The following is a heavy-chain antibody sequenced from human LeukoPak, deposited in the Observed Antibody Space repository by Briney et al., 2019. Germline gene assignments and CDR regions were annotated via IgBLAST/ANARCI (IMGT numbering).Heavy chain of an antibody. V-gene: IGHV3-23*01. D-gene: IGHD3-10*01. CDR1: GFTFSSYV. Sequence: PGGSLRLSCAASGFTFSSYVLSWVRQAPGKGLEWVSSISGSGENTYYADSVKGRFTISRDNSKKILYLQMNSLRGEDTAVYYCANPRGYGSGIYNPWGQGTLGT. CDR3: ANPRGYGSGIYNP. J-gene: IGHJ5*02. CDR2: ISGSGENT.